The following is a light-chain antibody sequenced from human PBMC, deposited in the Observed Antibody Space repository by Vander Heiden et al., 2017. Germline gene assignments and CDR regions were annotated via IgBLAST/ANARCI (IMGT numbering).Light chain of an antibody. CDR2: GNT. Sequence: SVLTQPPSVSGAPGRRVPISCTGSSSNIGAGYDVHWYQQLPGAAPKLLINGNTNRPSGVPDRFSGSKSGTSASLAITGLQAEDEADYYCQSYDSRLTGHVVFGGGTKLTVL. CDR3: QSYDSRLTGHVV. V-gene: IGLV1-40*01. J-gene: IGLJ2*01. CDR1: SSNIGAGYD.